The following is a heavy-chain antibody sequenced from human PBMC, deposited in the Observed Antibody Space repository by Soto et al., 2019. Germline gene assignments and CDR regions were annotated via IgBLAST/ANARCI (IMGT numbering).Heavy chain of an antibody. Sequence: HPGGSLRLSCAVSGFTFTKHWMHWVRQAPGKGLVWVSRITSDGSRTEYADSVKGRFTISRDNAKNTLYLQMNSLRVEDTAIYYCARENWYNDYWGQGTLVTVSS. V-gene: IGHV3-74*03. D-gene: IGHD1-1*01. CDR1: GFTFTKHW. CDR3: ARENWYNDY. CDR2: ITSDGSRT. J-gene: IGHJ4*02.